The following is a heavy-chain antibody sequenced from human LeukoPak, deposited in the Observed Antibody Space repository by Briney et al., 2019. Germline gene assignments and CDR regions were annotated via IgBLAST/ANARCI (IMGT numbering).Heavy chain of an antibody. CDR3: AFPNTLIRGVMAPFDY. D-gene: IGHD3-10*01. Sequence: GGSLRLSCVASGFTFDDYAMHWVRQAPGKGLEWVAGINWNSVSAVYADSLKGRLTISRDNAKNSLFLQMNSLKTEDTAVYYCAFPNTLIRGVMAPFDYWGQGTLVTVSS. V-gene: IGHV3-9*01. CDR2: INWNSVSA. CDR1: GFTFDDYA. J-gene: IGHJ4*02.